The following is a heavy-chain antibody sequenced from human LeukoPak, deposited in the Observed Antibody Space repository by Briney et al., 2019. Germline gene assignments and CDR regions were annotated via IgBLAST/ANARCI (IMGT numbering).Heavy chain of an antibody. Sequence: PSETLSLTCAVYGGSITGYYWSWIRQTPGRGLEWVGEIHYTGATSYNPSLKSRATISTDTSKNQYSLRLSSVTAADTAVYYCARGNILTGYCFDFWGQGALVTVSS. CDR2: IHYTGAT. D-gene: IGHD3-9*01. CDR3: ARGNILTGYCFDF. V-gene: IGHV4-34*01. J-gene: IGHJ4*02. CDR1: GGSITGYY.